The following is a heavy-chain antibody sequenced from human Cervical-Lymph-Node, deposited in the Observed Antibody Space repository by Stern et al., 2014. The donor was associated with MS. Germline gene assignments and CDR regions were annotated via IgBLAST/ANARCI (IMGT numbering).Heavy chain of an antibody. CDR2: IDHSGST. D-gene: IGHD5-18*01. Sequence: QVQLQESGPGLVKPSQTLSLICTVSGGSISNNGYSWSWIRQHPGKGLEWIGYIDHSGSTFYNPSLKSRVTISRDTSKNQFSLDLRSVTAADTAVFYCARWTEYNYGSLDYWGQGTLVTVSS. V-gene: IGHV4-31*03. J-gene: IGHJ4*02. CDR3: ARWTEYNYGSLDY. CDR1: GGSISNNGYS.